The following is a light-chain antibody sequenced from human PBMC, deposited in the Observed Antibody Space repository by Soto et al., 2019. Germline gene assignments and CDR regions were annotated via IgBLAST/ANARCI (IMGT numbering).Light chain of an antibody. Sequence: EIVLTMSPGTLSLSPGERATLSCGASQTVDNNYLGWYQRKAGQAPRLLIYGASSRATGIPDRFSGSGSGTDFTLTIYRLEPEDFTVYFCHQYSISPPTFDQGTRLEIK. CDR3: HQYSISPPT. CDR1: QTVDNNY. CDR2: GAS. V-gene: IGKV3-20*01. J-gene: IGKJ5*01.